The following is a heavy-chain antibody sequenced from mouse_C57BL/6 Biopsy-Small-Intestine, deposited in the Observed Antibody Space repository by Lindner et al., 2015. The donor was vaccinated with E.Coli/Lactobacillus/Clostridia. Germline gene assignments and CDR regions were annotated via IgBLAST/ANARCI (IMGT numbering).Heavy chain of an antibody. CDR3: AISGMAACLDE. CDR2: INPYSGVT. J-gene: IGHJ4*01. Sequence: SVKVSCKTSPGTFTGYYIHWVRQAPGQGLEWMGRINPYSGVTNYAQKFHGRVSMTRDTSISTAHMELSGLRSDDTAMYYCAISGMAACLDEWGQGTLVIVSS. CDR1: PGTFTGYY. V-gene: IGHV1-53*01. D-gene: IGHD6-2*01.